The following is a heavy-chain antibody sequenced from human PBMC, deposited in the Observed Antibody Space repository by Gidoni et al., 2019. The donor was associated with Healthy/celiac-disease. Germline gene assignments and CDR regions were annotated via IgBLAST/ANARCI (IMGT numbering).Heavy chain of an antibody. Sequence: EVQLLESGGGLVQPGGSVRLSCEATGFTFSRYALTWVRQAPGKGLEWVSAISGSGGSTYYADSVKGRFTISRDNSKNTLYLQMNSLRAEDTAVYYCAKVGSYYDSSGYYLGYYGMDVWGQGTTVTVSS. CDR3: AKVGSYYDSSGYYLGYYGMDV. CDR1: GFTFSRYA. CDR2: ISGSGGST. D-gene: IGHD3-22*01. V-gene: IGHV3-23*01. J-gene: IGHJ6*02.